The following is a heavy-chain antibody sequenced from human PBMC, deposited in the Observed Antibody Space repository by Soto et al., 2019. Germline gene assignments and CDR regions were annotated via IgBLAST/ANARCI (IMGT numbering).Heavy chain of an antibody. CDR2: ISSSGDDT. CDR1: GFTFGTYA. CDR3: AKGSRDTGWR. Sequence: PGLSLRLSCAASGFTFGTYAMSWVRQAPGKGLEWVSGISSSGDDTPYADSVKGRFTISRDNSKNTLYLQMNSLRAEDTAVYYCAKGSRDTGWRWGKGTMVTVYS. V-gene: IGHV3-23*01. J-gene: IGHJ4*02. D-gene: IGHD6-19*01.